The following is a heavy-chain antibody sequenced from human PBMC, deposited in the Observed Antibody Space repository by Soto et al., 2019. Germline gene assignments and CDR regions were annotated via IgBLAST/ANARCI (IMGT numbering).Heavy chain of an antibody. CDR1: GVTVSSYG. D-gene: IGHD4-17*01. CDR3: AKDRHGDYVNAGGMDV. J-gene: IGHJ6*02. CDR2: ISYDGSNK. V-gene: IGHV3-30*18. Sequence: GGSMRLSCAASGVTVSSYGMDWVRQAPGKGLEWVAVISYDGSNKYYADSVKGRFTISRDNSKNTLYLQMNSLRAEDTAVYYCAKDRHGDYVNAGGMDVWGQGTTVTVSS.